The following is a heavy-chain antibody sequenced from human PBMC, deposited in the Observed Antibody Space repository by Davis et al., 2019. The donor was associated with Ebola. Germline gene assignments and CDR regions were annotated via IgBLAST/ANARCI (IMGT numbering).Heavy chain of an antibody. J-gene: IGHJ6*02. Sequence: ASVKVSCKASGYTFTNYYMHWVRQAPGQGLEWMGIINPSGGSTSYAQKFQGRVTMTRDTSTSTVYMELSSLRSEDTAVYYCATHSPYYDFWSGLRGMDVWGQGTTVTVSS. CDR2: INPSGGST. V-gene: IGHV1-46*01. CDR1: GYTFTNYY. D-gene: IGHD3-3*01. CDR3: ATHSPYYDFWSGLRGMDV.